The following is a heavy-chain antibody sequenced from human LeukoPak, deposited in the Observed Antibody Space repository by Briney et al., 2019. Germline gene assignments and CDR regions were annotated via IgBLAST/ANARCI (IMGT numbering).Heavy chain of an antibody. Sequence: KSSETLSLTCTVSGVSISSGGYYWSWIRQHPGKGLEWIGHIYYSGSTYYNPSLKSRVTISVDTSKNQFSLKLSSVTAADTAVYYCASAEGSPDAFDIWGQGTMVTVSS. CDR2: IYYSGST. J-gene: IGHJ3*02. CDR1: GVSISSGGYY. V-gene: IGHV4-31*03. CDR3: ASAEGSPDAFDI.